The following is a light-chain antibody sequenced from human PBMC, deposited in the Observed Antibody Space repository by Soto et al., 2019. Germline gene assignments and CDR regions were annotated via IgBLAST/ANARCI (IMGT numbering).Light chain of an antibody. CDR1: QTISGW. V-gene: IGKV1-5*01. CDR3: QNYNDYSRT. J-gene: IGKJ1*01. CDR2: NAS. Sequence: DIQMTQSPSTLSASVGDRVTITCRASQTISGWLAWYQQKPGKAPKLLIFNASTLKSGVPSRFSGSGFGTEFTLTISSLQPDDSATYYCQNYNDYSRTFGQGTKVDNK.